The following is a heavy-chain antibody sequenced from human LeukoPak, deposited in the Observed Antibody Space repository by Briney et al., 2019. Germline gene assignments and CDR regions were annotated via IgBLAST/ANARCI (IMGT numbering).Heavy chain of an antibody. CDR3: NHALSYYGMDV. J-gene: IGHJ6*02. CDR2: IMSKTDGGAT. V-gene: IGHV3-15*01. Sequence: TGGSLRLSCAASGFTFSNAWMSWVRQAPGKGLEWVGRIMSKTDGGATDHAAPVKGRVTISRDDSENTLYLQMNSLKTEDTAIYYCNHALSYYGMDVWGQGTTVTVSS. D-gene: IGHD3-16*01. CDR1: GFTFSNAW.